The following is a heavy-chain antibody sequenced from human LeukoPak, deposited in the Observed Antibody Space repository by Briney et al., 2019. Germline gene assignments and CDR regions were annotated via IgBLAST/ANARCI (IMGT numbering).Heavy chain of an antibody. CDR1: GGSFSGYY. D-gene: IGHD6-19*01. CDR3: ATSYGSNFY. Sequence: EPSETLSLTCAVYGGSFSGYYWSWIRQPPGKGLEWIGEINHSGSTNYNPSLKSRVSVSVDTSKSQFSLRLSSVTAADTAVYYCATSYGSNFYWGQGTLVTVSS. CDR2: INHSGST. J-gene: IGHJ4*02. V-gene: IGHV4-34*01.